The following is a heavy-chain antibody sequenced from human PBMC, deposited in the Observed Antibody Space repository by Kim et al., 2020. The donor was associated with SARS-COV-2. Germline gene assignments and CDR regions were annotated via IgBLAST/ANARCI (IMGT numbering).Heavy chain of an antibody. CDR3: AKATATCSFDP. V-gene: IGHV4-34*01. J-gene: IGHJ5*02. CDR2: ST. Sequence: STSYHPALKSRVTITVDKSKNPSSLKLSAVTAADTAVYYCAKATATCSFDPWGQGTLVTVSS. D-gene: IGHD2-15*01.